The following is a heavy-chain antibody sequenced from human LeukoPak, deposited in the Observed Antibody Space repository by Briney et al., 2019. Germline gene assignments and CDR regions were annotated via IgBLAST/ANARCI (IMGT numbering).Heavy chain of an antibody. Sequence: GGSLRLSCAASGFTFSSYAMSWVRQAPGKGLEWVSAISGSGGSTYYADSVKGRFTISRDNSKNTLYLQMNSLRAEDTAVYYCAKDWQYYYDSSGYYPRGCCAFDIWGQGTMVTVSS. J-gene: IGHJ3*02. CDR1: GFTFSSYA. CDR3: AKDWQYYYDSSGYYPRGCCAFDI. CDR2: ISGSGGST. D-gene: IGHD3-22*01. V-gene: IGHV3-23*01.